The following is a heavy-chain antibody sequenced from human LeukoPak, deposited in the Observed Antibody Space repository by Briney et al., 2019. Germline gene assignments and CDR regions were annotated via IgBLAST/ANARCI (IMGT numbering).Heavy chain of an antibody. CDR2: IYYSGST. CDR3: ATSTGGYNWNYRAFDI. J-gene: IGHJ3*02. V-gene: IGHV4-59*01. Sequence: SETLSLTCTVSGGSISSYYWSWIRQPPAKGLEWIGYIYYSGSTNYNPSLKSRVTISVDTSKNQFSLKLSSVTAADTAVYYCATSTGGYNWNYRAFDIWGQGTMVTVSS. CDR1: GGSISSYY. D-gene: IGHD1-7*01.